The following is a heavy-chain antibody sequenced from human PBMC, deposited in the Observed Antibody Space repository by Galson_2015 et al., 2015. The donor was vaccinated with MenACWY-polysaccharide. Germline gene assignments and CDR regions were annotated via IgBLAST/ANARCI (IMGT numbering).Heavy chain of an antibody. CDR2: ISNSGGST. CDR1: GFTFSSYA. CDR3: AKDKGGGSYWGNTKIDY. D-gene: IGHD1-26*01. Sequence: SLRLSCAASGFTFSSYAMNWVRQAPGKGLEWVSAISNSGGSTYYADSVKDRFTISRDNSKNTLFLQMNSLRAEDTAVYYCAKDKGGGSYWGNTKIDYWGQGTLVTVSS. J-gene: IGHJ4*02. V-gene: IGHV3-23*01.